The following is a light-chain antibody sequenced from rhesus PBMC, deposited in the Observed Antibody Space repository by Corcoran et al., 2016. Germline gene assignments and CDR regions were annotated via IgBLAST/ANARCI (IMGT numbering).Light chain of an antibody. V-gene: IGKV1-28*01. Sequence: DIQMTQSPSSLSASVGDTVTITCRASQGISSYLNWFQQKPGKAPKLLIYAASSLESGVQSRFSGSGYGTEYTLTISSLQPEDFAAYYCLQHNSYPYSFGQGTKVEIK. CDR3: LQHNSYPYS. CDR2: AAS. J-gene: IGKJ2*01. CDR1: QGISSY.